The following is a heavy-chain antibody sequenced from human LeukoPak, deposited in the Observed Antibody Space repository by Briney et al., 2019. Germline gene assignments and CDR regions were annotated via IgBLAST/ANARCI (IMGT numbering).Heavy chain of an antibody. CDR2: IRYDGSNK. Sequence: GGSLRLSCVASGFTFSDYGMHRVRQAPGKGLGWVAFIRYDGSNKYYGDSVKGRFIISRDNSKNTLYVQMNSLRAEDTAVYYCAKDKGIAAAGTNNLFDPWGQGTLVTVSS. V-gene: IGHV3-30*02. CDR1: GFTFSDYG. CDR3: AKDKGIAAAGTNNLFDP. D-gene: IGHD6-13*01. J-gene: IGHJ5*02.